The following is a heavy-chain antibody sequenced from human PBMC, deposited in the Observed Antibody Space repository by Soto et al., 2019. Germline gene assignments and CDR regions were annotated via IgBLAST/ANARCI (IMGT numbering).Heavy chain of an antibody. CDR1: GFTFSSYG. CDR3: ARDYTKRTTVTTPGYFQH. V-gene: IGHV3-33*01. CDR2: IWYDGSNK. J-gene: IGHJ1*01. Sequence: QVQLVESGGGVVQPGRSLRLSCAASGFTFSSYGMHWVRQAPGKGLEWVAAIWYDGSNKYYADSVKGRFTISRDNSKNTLYLQMNSLRAEDTAVYYCARDYTKRTTVTTPGYFQHWGQGTLVTVSS. D-gene: IGHD4-17*01.